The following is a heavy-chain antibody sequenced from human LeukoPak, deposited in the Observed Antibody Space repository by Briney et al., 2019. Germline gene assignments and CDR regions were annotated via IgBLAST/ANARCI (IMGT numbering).Heavy chain of an antibody. V-gene: IGHV3-23*01. CDR2: ISGGGDTT. J-gene: IGHJ4*02. D-gene: IGHD2-2*01. CDR1: GFTFSSYG. Sequence: GGSLRLSCAASGFTFSSYGMSWVRQAPGKGLEWVSAISGGGDTTYYADSVKGRFTISRDNSKNTLYLQMTSLRAEDTAVYYCAKDQVDCSSSSCYERGFDFWGQGTLVTVSS. CDR3: AKDQVDCSSSSCYERGFDF.